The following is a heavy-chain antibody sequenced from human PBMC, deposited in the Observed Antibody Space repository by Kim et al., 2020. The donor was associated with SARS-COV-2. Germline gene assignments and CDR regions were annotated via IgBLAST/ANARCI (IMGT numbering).Heavy chain of an antibody. CDR2: IIPIFGIA. D-gene: IGHD1-26*01. Sequence: SVKVSCKASGGTFSSYAISWVRQAPGQGLEWMGGIIPIFGIANYAQKFQGRVTITADESTSTAYMELSSLRSEDTAVYYCASYIVGATNDYYYGMDVWGQGTTVTVSS. J-gene: IGHJ6*02. CDR3: ASYIVGATNDYYYGMDV. V-gene: IGHV1-69*13. CDR1: GGTFSSYA.